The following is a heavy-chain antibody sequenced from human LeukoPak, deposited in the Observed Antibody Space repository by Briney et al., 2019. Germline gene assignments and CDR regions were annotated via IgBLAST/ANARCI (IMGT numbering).Heavy chain of an antibody. V-gene: IGHV1-24*01. J-gene: IGHJ4*02. CDR1: GYTLTELS. CDR3: ATSLRSSWPLDY. Sequence: ASVKVSCKVSGYTLTELSMHWVRQAPGKGLEWMGGFDPEDGETIYAQKFQGRVTMTEDTSTDTAYMELSSLRSEDTAVYYCATSLRSSWPLDYWGQGTLVTVSS. D-gene: IGHD6-13*01. CDR2: FDPEDGET.